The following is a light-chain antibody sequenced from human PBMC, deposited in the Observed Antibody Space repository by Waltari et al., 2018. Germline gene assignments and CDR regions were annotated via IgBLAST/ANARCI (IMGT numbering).Light chain of an antibody. CDR2: DTS. CDR3: LQVSNFPIT. V-gene: IGKV1D-12*01. J-gene: IGKJ5*01. CDR1: QDISRY. Sequence: DIQMTQSPSSVSASLGDRVTITCRASQDISRYLAWYQQTPGRSPKLLIFDTSSLQSGVPSRFSGRGSGTDCTLTISSLQPEDFATYYCLQVSNFPITFGQGTRLEIK.